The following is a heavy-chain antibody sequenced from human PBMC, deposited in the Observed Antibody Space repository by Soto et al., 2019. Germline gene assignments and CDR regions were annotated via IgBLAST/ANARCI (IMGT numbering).Heavy chain of an antibody. CDR1: GFTFSSYG. V-gene: IGHV3-30*18. Sequence: HPGGSLRLSCAASGFTFSSYGMHWVRQAPGKGLEWVAVIAYDGSNKYYADSVKGRFTISRDNSKNTLYLQMNSLRAEETAVYYCAKDKGGQQLVFSYYYYYGMDVWGQGTTVTVSS. CDR2: IAYDGSNK. D-gene: IGHD6-13*01. J-gene: IGHJ6*02. CDR3: AKDKGGQQLVFSYYYYYGMDV.